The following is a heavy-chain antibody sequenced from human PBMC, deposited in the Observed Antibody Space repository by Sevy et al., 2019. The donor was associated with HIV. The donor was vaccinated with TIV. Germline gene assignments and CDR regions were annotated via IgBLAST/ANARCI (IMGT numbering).Heavy chain of an antibody. V-gene: IGHV3-43*01. Sequence: GGSLRLSCSASGFTFDDYTMHWVRQAPGKGLEWVSLMSWDGGSTYYADSGKGRFTISRDNSKNSLYLQMYSLKIEDTALYYCAKDRGFDYGMDVWGQGTTVTVSS. CDR1: GFTFDDYT. CDR2: MSWDGGST. D-gene: IGHD3-3*01. CDR3: AKDRGFDYGMDV. J-gene: IGHJ6*02.